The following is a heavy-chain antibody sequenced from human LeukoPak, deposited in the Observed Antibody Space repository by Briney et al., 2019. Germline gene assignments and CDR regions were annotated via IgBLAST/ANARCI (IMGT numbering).Heavy chain of an antibody. Sequence: PSETLSLTCTVSGGSISSSSYYWGWIRQPPGKGLEWIGSIYYSGSTYYNPSLKSRVTISVDRSKNQFSLKLSSVTAADTAVYYCAREDTAIVNYGMDVWGQGTTVTVSS. CDR3: AREDTAIVNYGMDV. CDR1: GGSISSSSYY. D-gene: IGHD5-18*01. J-gene: IGHJ6*02. CDR2: IYYSGST. V-gene: IGHV4-39*07.